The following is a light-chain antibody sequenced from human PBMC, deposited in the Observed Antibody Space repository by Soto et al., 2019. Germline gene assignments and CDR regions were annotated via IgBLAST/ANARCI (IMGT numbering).Light chain of an antibody. CDR2: DVI. CDR1: SSDAGGYNY. CDR3: SSYKSRGNYV. V-gene: IGLV2-14*01. J-gene: IGLJ1*01. Sequence: QSVLTQPASVSGSPGQSITISCTGTSSDAGGYNYVSWYQQHLGKAPKLLIYDVINRPSGVSNRFSGSKSGNTASLTISGLQAEYEADYYCSSYKSRGNYVFGTGTEVTVL.